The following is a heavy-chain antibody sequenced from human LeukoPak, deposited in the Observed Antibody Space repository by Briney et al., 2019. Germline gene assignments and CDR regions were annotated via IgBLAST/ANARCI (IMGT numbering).Heavy chain of an antibody. Sequence: PGGSLRLSCAASGFIFSSFAMNWVRQAPGKGLEWVSYISPTYDIYYSDSVRGRFTISRDDAKNSLYLQMNSLRDEDTAVYYCARDHNWGFDYWGQGTLVAVSS. CDR1: GFIFSSFA. V-gene: IGHV3-48*02. J-gene: IGHJ4*02. CDR2: ISPTYDI. D-gene: IGHD7-27*01. CDR3: ARDHNWGFDY.